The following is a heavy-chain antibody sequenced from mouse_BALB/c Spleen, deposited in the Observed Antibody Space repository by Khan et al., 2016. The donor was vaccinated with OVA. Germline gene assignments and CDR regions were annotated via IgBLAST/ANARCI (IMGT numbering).Heavy chain of an antibody. J-gene: IGHJ3*01. CDR1: GFNIKDYY. CDR2: IDPENGNT. Sequence: EVQLQQSGAELVRPGALVKLSCKASGFNIKDYYIHWVKQRPEQGLEWIGWIDPENGNTIYDPKFQGKANITADTSSNPAYLHFSSLTSEDTAGYYCARAGYSPWFAYWGQGTLVTVSA. V-gene: IGHV14-1*02. CDR3: ARAGYSPWFAY. D-gene: IGHD2-3*01.